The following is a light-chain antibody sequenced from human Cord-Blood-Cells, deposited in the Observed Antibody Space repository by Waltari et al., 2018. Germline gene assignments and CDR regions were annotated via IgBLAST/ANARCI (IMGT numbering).Light chain of an antibody. V-gene: IGKV1-39*01. CDR3: QQSYITRT. J-gene: IGKJ1*01. CDR1: QHIRSY. Sequence: DIQMTQSPSSLSASVGYRVTIPCRACQHIRSYLNLYQQKPRKAPKLLIYAATSLQSGVPSMFSGSGSGTDFTLTISSLQPEDFATYYCQQSYITRTFGQGTKVEIK. CDR2: AAT.